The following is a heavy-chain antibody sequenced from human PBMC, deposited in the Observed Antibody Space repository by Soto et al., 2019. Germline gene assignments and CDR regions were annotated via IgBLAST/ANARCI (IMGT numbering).Heavy chain of an antibody. Sequence: QLQLQESGPGLVKPSETLSLTCTVSGGSISSSSYYWGWIRQPPGKGLEWIGSIYYSGSTYNNPSLKSRVTISVDTSKNQFSLKLSSVTAADTAVYYCASANWNYYFDYWGQGTLVTVSS. CDR1: GGSISSSSYY. CDR3: ASANWNYYFDY. V-gene: IGHV4-39*01. CDR2: IYYSGST. J-gene: IGHJ4*02. D-gene: IGHD1-1*01.